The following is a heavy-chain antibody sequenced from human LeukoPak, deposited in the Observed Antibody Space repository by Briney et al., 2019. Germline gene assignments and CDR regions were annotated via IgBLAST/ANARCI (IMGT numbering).Heavy chain of an antibody. J-gene: IGHJ4*02. V-gene: IGHV3-23*01. CDR3: ARDQLYCGGPTCYRTGDDS. D-gene: IGHD2-2*02. Sequence: GGSLRLSCAASGFTFSSYAMSWVRQPPGKGLEWVSGISGSGDNTYYADSVKGRFTISRDNSKKTLYLHLNSLRVEDAAVYYCARDQLYCGGPTCYRTGDDSWGQGTLVTVSS. CDR2: ISGSGDNT. CDR1: GFTFSSYA.